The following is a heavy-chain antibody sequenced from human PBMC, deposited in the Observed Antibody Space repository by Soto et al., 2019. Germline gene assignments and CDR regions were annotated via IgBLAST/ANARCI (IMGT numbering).Heavy chain of an antibody. J-gene: IGHJ4*02. Sequence: QVQLVQSGAEVKKPGSSVKVSCKASGGTFSSYAISWVRQAPGQGLEWMGGIIPIFGTANYAQKFQGRVKITADDSTNTAYMELSSLRSEDTAVYYCARQYSSRGDFDYWGQGTLVTVSS. D-gene: IGHD6-13*01. CDR3: ARQYSSRGDFDY. CDR2: IIPIFGTA. V-gene: IGHV1-69*01. CDR1: GGTFSSYA.